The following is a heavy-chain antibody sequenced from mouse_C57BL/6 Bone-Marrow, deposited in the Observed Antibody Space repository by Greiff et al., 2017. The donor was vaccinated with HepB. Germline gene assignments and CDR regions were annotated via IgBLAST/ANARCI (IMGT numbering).Heavy chain of an antibody. CDR2: IYPGNSDT. Sequence: EVQLQQSGTVLARPGASVKMSCKTSGYTFTSYWMHWVKQRPGQGLEWIGAIYPGNSDTSYNQKFKGKAKLTAVTSASTAYMELSSLTNEDSAVYYCTRLLITTVVATVDYWGQGTTLTVSS. V-gene: IGHV1-5*01. J-gene: IGHJ2*01. CDR1: GYTFTSYW. D-gene: IGHD1-1*01. CDR3: TRLLITTVVATVDY.